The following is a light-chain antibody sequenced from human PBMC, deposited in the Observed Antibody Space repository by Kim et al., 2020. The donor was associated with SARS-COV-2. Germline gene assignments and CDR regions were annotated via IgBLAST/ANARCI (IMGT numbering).Light chain of an antibody. CDR2: DAA. V-gene: IGKV3-11*01. CDR1: HCIDIS. Sequence: PGESATLSCRASHCIDISLAWYQQTPGRAPRLLIYDAAIRAPGIPDRFSASGSGTDFTLTIGSLAPEDFAVYYCQQRGNWPPALTFGGGTKLEI. CDR3: QQRGNWPPALT. J-gene: IGKJ4*01.